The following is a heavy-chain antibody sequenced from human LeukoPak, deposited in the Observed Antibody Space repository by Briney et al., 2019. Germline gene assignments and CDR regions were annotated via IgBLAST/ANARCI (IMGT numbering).Heavy chain of an antibody. V-gene: IGHV1-69*04. J-gene: IGHJ4*02. CDR3: ARVGGIAAAEFLDY. CDR1: GGTFSSYA. Sequence: SVKVSCKASGGTFSSYAISWVRQAPGQGLEWMGRIIPILGIANYAQKFQGRVTITADKSTSTAYMELSSLRSEDTAVYYCARVGGIAAAEFLDYWGQGALVTVSS. CDR2: IIPILGIA. D-gene: IGHD6-13*01.